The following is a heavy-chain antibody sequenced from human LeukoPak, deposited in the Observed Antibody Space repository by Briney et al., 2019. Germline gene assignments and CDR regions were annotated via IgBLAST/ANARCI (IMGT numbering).Heavy chain of an antibody. CDR2: IIPILGIA. CDR1: GGTFSSYA. D-gene: IGHD3-3*01. J-gene: IGHJ6*02. V-gene: IGHV1-69*04. Sequence: ASVKVSCKASGGTFSSYAISWVRQAPGQGLEWMGRIIPILGIANYAQKFQGRVTITADKSTSTAYMELSSLRAEDTAVYYCAKLVRFLEWFLEDNPMDVWGQGTTVTVSS. CDR3: AKLVRFLEWFLEDNPMDV.